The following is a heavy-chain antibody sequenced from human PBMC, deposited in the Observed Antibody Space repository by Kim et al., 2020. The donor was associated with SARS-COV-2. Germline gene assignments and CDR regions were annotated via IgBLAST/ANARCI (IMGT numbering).Heavy chain of an antibody. V-gene: IGHV4-34*01. Sequence: SETLSLTCAVYGGSFSGYYWSWIRQPPGKGLEWIGEINHSGSTNYNPSLKSRVTISVDTSKNQFSLKLSSVTAADTAVYYCARRPRRIVATIGGGKFDYWGQGTLVTVSS. CDR3: ARRPRRIVATIGGGKFDY. CDR1: GGSFSGYY. J-gene: IGHJ4*02. D-gene: IGHD5-12*01. CDR2: INHSGST.